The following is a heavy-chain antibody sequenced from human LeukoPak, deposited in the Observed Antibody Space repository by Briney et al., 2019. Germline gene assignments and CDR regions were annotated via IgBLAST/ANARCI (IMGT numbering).Heavy chain of an antibody. CDR3: ARDLESSSGYYVNDI. CDR2: IIPIFGTA. CDR1: GGTFSSYA. Sequence: SVTVSCKASGGTFSSYAISWVRQAPGQGLEWMGGIIPIFGTANYAQKFQGRVTITADESTSTAYMELSSLRSEDTAVYYCARDLESSSGYYVNDIWGQGTMVTVSS. V-gene: IGHV1-69*13. D-gene: IGHD3-22*01. J-gene: IGHJ3*02.